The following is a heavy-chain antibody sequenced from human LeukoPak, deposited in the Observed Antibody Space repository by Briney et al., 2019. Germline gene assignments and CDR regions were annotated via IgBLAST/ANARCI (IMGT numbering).Heavy chain of an antibody. J-gene: IGHJ5*02. Sequence: GGSLRLSCAASGFTFRSYAMTWVRQAPGKGLEWVSAIRGSSGSTYYADSVKGRFTISRDNSKNTLYLQMNSLRAEDTALYYCAKEQLERRYGFDPWGQGTLVTVSS. V-gene: IGHV3-23*01. CDR3: AKEQLERRYGFDP. D-gene: IGHD1-1*01. CDR2: IRGSSGST. CDR1: GFTFRSYA.